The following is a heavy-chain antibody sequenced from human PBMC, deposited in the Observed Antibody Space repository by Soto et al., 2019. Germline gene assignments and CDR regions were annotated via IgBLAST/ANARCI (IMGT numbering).Heavy chain of an antibody. CDR1: GSSLSSGSYY. J-gene: IGHJ4*02. CDR3: ARISYWVKDY. V-gene: IGHV4-61*01. Sequence: LSLTCAVSGSSLSSGSYYWSWIRHPPGKGLEWIGYFYYTGTTKYNPSLESRVTISADTSKNQFSLNLTSVTAADTAVYYCARISYWVKDYWGQGALVTVSS. CDR2: FYYTGTT. D-gene: IGHD2-8*02.